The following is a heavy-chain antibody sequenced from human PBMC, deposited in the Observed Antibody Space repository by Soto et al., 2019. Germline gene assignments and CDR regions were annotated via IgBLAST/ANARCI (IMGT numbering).Heavy chain of an antibody. Sequence: SETLCLPCTVSGGSISSYYWSWIRQPPGKGLEWIGYIYYSGSTNYNPSLKSRVTISVDTSKNQFSLKLSSVTAADTAVYYCARGRDCSGGSCPDYWGQGTLVTVSS. CDR1: GGSISSYY. CDR3: ARGRDCSGGSCPDY. J-gene: IGHJ4*02. CDR2: IYYSGST. V-gene: IGHV4-59*08. D-gene: IGHD2-15*01.